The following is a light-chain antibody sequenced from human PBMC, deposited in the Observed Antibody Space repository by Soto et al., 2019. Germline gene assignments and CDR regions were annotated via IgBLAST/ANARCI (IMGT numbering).Light chain of an antibody. J-gene: IGKJ3*01. Sequence: EVVLTQSPATLSLSPGERATLSCRASQNVRTFLDWYQQKPGQAPRLLIYGASNRATGIPARFSGSGSGTDFTLTISSLEPEDFAIYYCQQYNSWFTFGPGTKVDIK. CDR2: GAS. CDR1: QNVRTF. CDR3: QQYNSWFT. V-gene: IGKV3-11*01.